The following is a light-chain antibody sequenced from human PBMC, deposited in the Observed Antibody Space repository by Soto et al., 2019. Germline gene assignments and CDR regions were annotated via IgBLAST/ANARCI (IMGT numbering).Light chain of an antibody. J-gene: IGKJ1*01. CDR3: QQYNNWPFS. CDR1: QDVTTN. Sequence: EIVMTQSPATLPVSPGEGATLSCRAAQDVTTNFAWYQLRRGQPPRLLIYDISTRATGVPARFSGSGSGTEFTLTISGLQSEDFALYFCQQYNNWPFSFGPGTKVDI. CDR2: DIS. V-gene: IGKV3-15*01.